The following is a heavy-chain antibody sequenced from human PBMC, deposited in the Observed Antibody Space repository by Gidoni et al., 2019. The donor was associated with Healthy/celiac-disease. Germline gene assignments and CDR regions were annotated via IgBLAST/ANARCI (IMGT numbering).Heavy chain of an antibody. CDR3: ARGGYGHFDY. Sequence: QVQLQQWGAGLLQPSETLSLTCAVYGGYFSRYYWSWIRQPPGKGVEWSGEINHSGSTNYNPSLKSRVTISVDTSKNQFSLKLSSVTAEDTAVYYCARGGYGHFDYWGQGTLVTVSS. V-gene: IGHV4-34*01. D-gene: IGHD1-1*01. CDR1: GGYFSRYY. J-gene: IGHJ4*02. CDR2: INHSGST.